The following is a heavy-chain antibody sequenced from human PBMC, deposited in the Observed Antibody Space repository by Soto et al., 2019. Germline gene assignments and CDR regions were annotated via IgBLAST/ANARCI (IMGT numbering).Heavy chain of an antibody. J-gene: IGHJ4*02. Sequence: GGSLRLSCAASGFTFSSYWMHWVRQAPGKGLMYVSRINADGSTTRYADSVRGRFTISRDNAKNTMYLQMNSLRAEDTAVYYCARGGGGGDYDYFDFWGQGTLVTVSS. CDR1: GFTFSSYW. CDR2: INADGSTT. V-gene: IGHV3-74*01. CDR3: ARGGGGGDYDYFDF. D-gene: IGHD4-17*01.